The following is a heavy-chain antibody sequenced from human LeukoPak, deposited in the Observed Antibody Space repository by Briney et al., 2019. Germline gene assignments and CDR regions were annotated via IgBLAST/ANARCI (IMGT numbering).Heavy chain of an antibody. D-gene: IGHD6-13*01. J-gene: IGHJ4*02. V-gene: IGHV3-33*01. CDR2: IWFDGSNK. CDR3: ARAAAGGWLFDY. Sequence: GGSLRLSCAASGFTFRNFGMDWVRQAPGKGLEWVAAIWFDGSNKYYADSVKGRFTMSRDNSKNTLYLQMISLRAEDTAVYYCARAAAGGWLFDYWGQGTLVTVSS. CDR1: GFTFRNFG.